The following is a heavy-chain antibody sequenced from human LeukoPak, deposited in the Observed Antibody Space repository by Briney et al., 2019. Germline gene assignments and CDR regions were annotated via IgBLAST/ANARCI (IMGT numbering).Heavy chain of an antibody. CDR1: GFTFSSYG. V-gene: IGHV3-30*02. J-gene: IGHJ4*02. CDR3: AKDRFHDSSGYYSLDY. CDR2: IRYDGSNK. D-gene: IGHD3-22*01. Sequence: GGSLRLSCAASGFTFSSYGMHWVRQAPGKGLEWVAFIRYDGSNKYYADSVKGRFTISRDNSKNTLYLQMNSLRAEDTAVYYCAKDRFHDSSGYYSLDYWGQGTLVTVSS.